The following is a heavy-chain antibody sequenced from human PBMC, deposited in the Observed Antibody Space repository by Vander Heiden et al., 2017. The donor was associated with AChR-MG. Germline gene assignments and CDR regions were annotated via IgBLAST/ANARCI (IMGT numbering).Heavy chain of an antibody. J-gene: IGHJ4*02. D-gene: IGHD7-27*01. CDR2: ISYDGSNK. CDR1: GFAFRSYG. V-gene: IGHV3-30*18. Sequence: QVQLVESGGGVVQPGRSLRLSCAASGFAFRSYGMHWVRQAPGKGLEWVAVISYDGSNKYYADAVKGRFTISRDNSKNTLYLQMNSLRAEDTAVYYCAKDWATGDGDYWGQGTLVTVSS. CDR3: AKDWATGDGDY.